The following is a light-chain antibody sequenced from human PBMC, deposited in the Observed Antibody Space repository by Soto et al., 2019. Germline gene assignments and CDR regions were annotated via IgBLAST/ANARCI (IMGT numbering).Light chain of an antibody. CDR2: GAS. J-gene: IGKJ1*01. CDR1: QSVDSSF. V-gene: IGKV3-20*01. Sequence: EIVLTQSPGSLSLSPGERATLSCRASQSVDSSFSAWYQQKPGQAPRLLIYGASNRATGIPDRFSGSGSGTDFTLTISRLEPEDFAVYSCQQYVSSVTFGKGTKVEVK. CDR3: QQYVSSVT.